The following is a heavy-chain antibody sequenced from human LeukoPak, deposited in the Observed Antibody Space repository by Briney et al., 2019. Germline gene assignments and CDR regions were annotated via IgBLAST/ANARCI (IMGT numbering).Heavy chain of an antibody. V-gene: IGHV1-46*03. CDR1: GYTFTSYY. D-gene: IGHD2-2*01. CDR3: ARQQYDIVVVPAALAY. Sequence: ASAKVSCKASGYTFTSYYMHWVRQAPGQGLEWMGIINPSGGSTSYAQKFQGRVTMTRDTSTSTVYMELSSLRSEDTAVYYCARQQYDIVVVPAALAYWGQGTLVTVSS. CDR2: INPSGGST. J-gene: IGHJ4*02.